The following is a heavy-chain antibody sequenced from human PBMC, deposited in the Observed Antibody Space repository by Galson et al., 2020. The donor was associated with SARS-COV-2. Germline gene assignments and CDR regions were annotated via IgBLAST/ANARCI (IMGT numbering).Heavy chain of an antibody. CDR1: GYTLTELS. J-gene: IGHJ5*02. CDR2: FDPEDGQT. D-gene: IGHD1-26*01. V-gene: IGHV1-24*01. Sequence: ASVKVSYQLSGYTLTELSMHWVRQAPRNGLEWPGGFDPEDGQTIYPQQFQGRVTMTEDTSTDTAYMELSSLISEDTAVYYCATGPTVGPTSWFDPWGQGTMVTVSS. CDR3: ATGPTVGPTSWFDP.